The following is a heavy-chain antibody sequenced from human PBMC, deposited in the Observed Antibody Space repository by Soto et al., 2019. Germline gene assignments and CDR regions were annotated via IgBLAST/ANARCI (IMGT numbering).Heavy chain of an antibody. V-gene: IGHV1-46*01. J-gene: IGHJ5*02. Sequence: GASVKVSCKASGYTFTSYYMHWVRQAPGQGLEWMGIINPSGGSTSYAQKLQGRVTMTTDTSTSTAYMELRSLRSDDTAVYYCARVLGSNWFDPWGQGTLVTVSS. CDR1: GYTFTSYY. CDR3: ARVLGSNWFDP. CDR2: INPSGGST.